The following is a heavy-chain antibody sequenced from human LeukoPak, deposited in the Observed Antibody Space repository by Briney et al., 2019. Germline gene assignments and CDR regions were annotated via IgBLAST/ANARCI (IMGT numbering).Heavy chain of an antibody. D-gene: IGHD2-15*01. CDR1: GFSFSGYW. Sequence: GESLRISCKASGFSFSGYWITWVRQMPGKGLEWMGRIDPGDSYTNYSPSFQGHVIISADKSINTAYLQWNSLKASDTAMYYCARHQCSGGSCYSYYWGQGTLVTVSS. V-gene: IGHV5-10-1*01. CDR2: IDPGDSYT. CDR3: ARHQCSGGSCYSYY. J-gene: IGHJ4*02.